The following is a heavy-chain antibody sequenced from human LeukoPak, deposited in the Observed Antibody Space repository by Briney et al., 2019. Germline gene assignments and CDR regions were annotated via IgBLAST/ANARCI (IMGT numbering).Heavy chain of an antibody. CDR2: ISYDGSNK. CDR3: ARAYLEGATRGAFDI. CDR1: GFTFSSYA. V-gene: IGHV3-30-3*01. D-gene: IGHD1-26*01. Sequence: GGSLRLSCAASGFTFSSYAMHWVRQAPGKGLEWVAVISYDGSNKYYADSVKGRFTISRDNSKNTLYLQMNSLRAEDTAVYYCARAYLEGATRGAFDIWGQGTMVAVSS. J-gene: IGHJ3*02.